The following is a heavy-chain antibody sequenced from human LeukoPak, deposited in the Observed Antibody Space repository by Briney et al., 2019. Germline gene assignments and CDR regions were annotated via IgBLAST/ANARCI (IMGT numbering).Heavy chain of an antibody. CDR3: ARNGGGLDY. CDR1: GFTFSSYW. V-gene: IGHV3-7*01. Sequence: PGGSLRLSCAASGFTFSSYWMSWVRQAPGKGLEWVANIKQDGSGKFYVDSVKGRFTISRDNAKKSVYLQMNSLRVEDTAVYYCARNGGGLDYWGQGTLVTVSS. D-gene: IGHD3-16*01. CDR2: IKQDGSGK. J-gene: IGHJ4*02.